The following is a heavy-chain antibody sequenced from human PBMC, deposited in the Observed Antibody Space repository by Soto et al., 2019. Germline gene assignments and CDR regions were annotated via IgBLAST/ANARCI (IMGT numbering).Heavy chain of an antibody. J-gene: IGHJ4*02. V-gene: IGHV3-23*01. CDR1: GFTFSSYA. CDR3: AKDPVSYGDYDALFDY. D-gene: IGHD4-17*01. Sequence: GGSLRLSCAASGFTFSSYAMSWVRQAPGKGLEWVSAISGSGGSTYYADSVKGRFTISRDNSKNTLYLQMNSLRAEDTAVYYCAKDPVSYGDYDALFDYWGQGTLVTVSS. CDR2: ISGSGGST.